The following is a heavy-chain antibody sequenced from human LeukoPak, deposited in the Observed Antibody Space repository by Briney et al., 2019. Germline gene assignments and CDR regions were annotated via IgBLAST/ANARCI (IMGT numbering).Heavy chain of an antibody. CDR3: ATHSTRIAVGPADYYYDMDI. Sequence: ASVRLSCTASGYTFSSYGMSWVRQAPGQGLEWMAWISTYDGNTNYAQTLKGRVTITTDTYKSTAFMEMSSLRADDTAVYYCATHSTRIAVGPADYYYDMDICGKGTTVTVS. J-gene: IGHJ6*03. CDR2: ISTYDGNT. D-gene: IGHD6-6*01. CDR1: GYTFSSYG. V-gene: IGHV1-18*01.